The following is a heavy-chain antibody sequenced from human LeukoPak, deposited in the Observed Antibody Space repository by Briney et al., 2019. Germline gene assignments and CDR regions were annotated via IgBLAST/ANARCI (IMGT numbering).Heavy chain of an antibody. CDR2: ISSSGSI. CDR3: AKEKGSGWYYFDY. D-gene: IGHD6-19*01. V-gene: IGHV3-48*01. Sequence: GGSLRLSCAASGFPFSSYSMNWVRQAPGKGLEWVSYISSSGSIYYADSVKGRFTISRDNAKNSLYLQTNSLRVEDTAVYYCAKEKGSGWYYFDYWGQGTLVTVSS. J-gene: IGHJ4*02. CDR1: GFPFSSYS.